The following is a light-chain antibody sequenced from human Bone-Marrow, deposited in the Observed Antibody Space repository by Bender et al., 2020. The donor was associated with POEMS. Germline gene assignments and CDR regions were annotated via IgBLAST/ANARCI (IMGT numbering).Light chain of an antibody. CDR1: SSDVGGYDY. CDR3: TAYTSIGTVM. J-gene: IGLJ3*02. CDR2: DVT. Sequence: QSALTQPPSASGSPGQSVTISCTGTSSDVGGYDYVSWYQQHPGKAPKLMIYDVTNRPSGVSSRFSGSKSGSTASLTISGLQTEDEADYYCTAYTSIGTVMFGGGTKLTVL. V-gene: IGLV2-14*01.